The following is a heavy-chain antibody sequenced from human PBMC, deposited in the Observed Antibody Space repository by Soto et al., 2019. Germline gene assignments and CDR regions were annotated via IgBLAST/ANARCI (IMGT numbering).Heavy chain of an antibody. Sequence: EVQLVESGGGLVKPGGSLRLSCAASGFTFNTYDMNWVRQAPGKGLEWVSSITTSSAYIYYADSLKGRITIPRDNAKNSLSLQMNSLRAEDTAVYYCVRSGTARLLRHSWFDTWGQGTLVTVSS. J-gene: IGHJ5*02. V-gene: IGHV3-21*01. D-gene: IGHD2-21*01. CDR2: ITTSSAYI. CDR1: GFTFNTYD. CDR3: VRSGTARLLRHSWFDT.